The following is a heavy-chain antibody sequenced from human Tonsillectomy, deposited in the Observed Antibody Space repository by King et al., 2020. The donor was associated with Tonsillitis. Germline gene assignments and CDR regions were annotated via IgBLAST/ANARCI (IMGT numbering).Heavy chain of an antibody. J-gene: IGHJ5*02. V-gene: IGHV3-66*01. CDR1: GFSVSTNY. CDR2: IYSGGNT. Sequence: VQLVESGGGLVQPGGSLRLSCAASGFSVSTNYMSWVRQAPGKGLEWVSVIYSGGNTFYADSVKGTFTISRDNSKNTLYLQMSSLRADDTAMYYCARGQLDTTGSIAYWLDHWGQGTLVT. CDR3: ARGQLDTTGSIAYWLDH. D-gene: IGHD2-2*01.